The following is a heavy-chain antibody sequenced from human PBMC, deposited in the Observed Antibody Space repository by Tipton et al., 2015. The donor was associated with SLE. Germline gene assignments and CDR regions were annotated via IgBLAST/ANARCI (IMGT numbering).Heavy chain of an antibody. V-gene: IGHV4-59*01. D-gene: IGHD2-21*02. Sequence: TLSLTCTVSGGSISNYYWNWIRQPPGKGLEWIGYIFYSGSTNYNPSLKSRVTISVDTSKNQFSLKLKSVTAADSAVYYCARVKTVAALDYWGQGILVSVSS. J-gene: IGHJ4*02. CDR1: GGSISNYY. CDR3: ARVKTVAALDY. CDR2: IFYSGST.